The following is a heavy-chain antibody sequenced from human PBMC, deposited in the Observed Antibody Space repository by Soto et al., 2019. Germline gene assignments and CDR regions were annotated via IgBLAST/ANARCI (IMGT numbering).Heavy chain of an antibody. CDR2: IYYSGST. CDR3: ARDRAGINYYYGMDV. D-gene: IGHD1-20*01. V-gene: IGHV4-59*01. J-gene: IGHJ6*02. CDR1: GGSISSYY. Sequence: QVQLQESGPGLVKPSETLSLTCTVSGGSISSYYWSWIRQPPGKGLEWIGYIYYSGSTNYNPSLKSRVTISVDTSKNQFSLKLSSVTAADTPVYYCARDRAGINYYYGMDVWGQGTTVTVSS.